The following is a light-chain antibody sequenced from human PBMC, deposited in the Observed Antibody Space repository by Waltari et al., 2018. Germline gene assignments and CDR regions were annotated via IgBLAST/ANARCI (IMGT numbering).Light chain of an antibody. Sequence: DIQMTQSPSTLSASVGYTVIISCRASQSITTSLAWYQQKPGKAPDVLIYGASNLESGVPSRFSGSGSGTEFTLTISSLQPEDFATYYCQQSYSTTFGQGTKLEIK. CDR2: GAS. V-gene: IGKV1-5*03. J-gene: IGKJ2*01. CDR1: QSITTS. CDR3: QQSYSTT.